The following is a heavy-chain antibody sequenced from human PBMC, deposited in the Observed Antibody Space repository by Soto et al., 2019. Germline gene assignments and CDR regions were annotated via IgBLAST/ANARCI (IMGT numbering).Heavy chain of an antibody. Sequence: EVQLVESGGGLVQPGGSLRLSCAASGFTFSSYWMHWVRQAPGKGLVWVSRINSDGSSTSYADSVKGRFTTSRDNAKNTLYLPTKSLRAEDTAVYYCASDQRGYDFWGGYYTGQADYWGEGTMVTVSS. J-gene: IGHJ4*02. D-gene: IGHD3-3*01. CDR3: ASDQRGYDFWGGYYTGQADY. CDR1: GFTFSSYW. V-gene: IGHV3-74*01. CDR2: INSDGSST.